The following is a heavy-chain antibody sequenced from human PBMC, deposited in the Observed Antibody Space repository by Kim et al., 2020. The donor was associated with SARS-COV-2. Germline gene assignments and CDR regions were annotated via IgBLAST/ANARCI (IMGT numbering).Heavy chain of an antibody. D-gene: IGHD1-26*01. Sequence: SVKGRFTISRDSAKNTLYLQMNSLTAEDTALYYCASDSRGYTGIRLSFDIWGQGTMVTVSS. V-gene: IGHV3-23*03. J-gene: IGHJ3*02. CDR3: ASDSRGYTGIRLSFDI.